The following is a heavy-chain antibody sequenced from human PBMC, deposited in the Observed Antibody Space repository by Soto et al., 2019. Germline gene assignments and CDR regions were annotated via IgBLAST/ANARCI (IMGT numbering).Heavy chain of an antibody. D-gene: IGHD3-16*01. CDR3: ASGGNWFGP. CDR1: GGSISNYY. Sequence: SETLSLTCNVSGGSISNYYWTWVRQSPEKGLEWIGYMYYNGNINYNPSLKSRVTISIDTSKNQFSLTLKSVTAADTAVYYCASGGNWFGPWGQGVLVTVSS. J-gene: IGHJ5*02. CDR2: MYYNGNI. V-gene: IGHV4-59*01.